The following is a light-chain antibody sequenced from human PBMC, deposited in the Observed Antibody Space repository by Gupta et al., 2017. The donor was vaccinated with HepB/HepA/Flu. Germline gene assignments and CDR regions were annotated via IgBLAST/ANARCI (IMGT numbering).Light chain of an antibody. CDR1: QNRLDSASNDNF. J-gene: IGKJ1*01. Sequence: IFITPSPDSLPVSLGEGATISCKASQNRLDSASNDNFLDWYQQKPGQPPKLLISWASTRESGVPDRFSGRGSGTDFTLTISSLQAEDVAVYYCQQDVTTPRTFGQGTSLEIK. CDR2: WAS. V-gene: IGKV4-1*01. CDR3: QQDVTTPRT.